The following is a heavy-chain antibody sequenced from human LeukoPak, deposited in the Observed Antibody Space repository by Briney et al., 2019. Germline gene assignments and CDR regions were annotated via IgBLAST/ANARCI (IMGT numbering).Heavy chain of an antibody. CDR1: GFTFSSYE. V-gene: IGHV3-21*01. J-gene: IGHJ3*02. CDR2: ISSSSSYI. Sequence: GGSLRLSCAASGFTFSSYEMNWVRQAPGKGLEWVSSISSSSSYIYYADSVKGRFTISRDNAKNSLYLQMNSLRAKDTAVYYCAREYYYDSSGSDDAFDIWGQGTMVTVSS. D-gene: IGHD3-22*01. CDR3: AREYYYDSSGSDDAFDI.